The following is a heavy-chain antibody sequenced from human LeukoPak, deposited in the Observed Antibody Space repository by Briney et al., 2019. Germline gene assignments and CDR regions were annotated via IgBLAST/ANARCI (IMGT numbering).Heavy chain of an antibody. V-gene: IGHV3-21*01. J-gene: IGHJ6*03. CDR2: ISSSSSYI. CDR1: GFTFSSYS. D-gene: IGHD3-10*01. CDR3: ARLGRGIYYYMDV. Sequence: PGGSLRLSCAASGFTFSSYSMNWVCQAPGKGLEWVSSISSSSSYIYYADSVKGRFTISRDNAKNSLYLQMNSLRAEDTAVYYCARLGRGIYYYMDVWGKGTTVTVSS.